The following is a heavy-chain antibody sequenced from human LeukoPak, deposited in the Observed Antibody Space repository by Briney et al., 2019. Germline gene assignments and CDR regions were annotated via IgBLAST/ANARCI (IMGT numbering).Heavy chain of an antibody. V-gene: IGHV4-61*02. CDR3: ARGRYMTTRGGAAAGFLDY. CDR1: GGSISSGSYY. CDR2: IYTSGST. J-gene: IGHJ4*02. D-gene: IGHD6-13*01. Sequence: KASETLSLTCTVSGGSISSGSYYWSWIRQPAGKGLEWIGRIYTSGSTNYNPSLKSRVTISVDTSKNQFSLKLSSVTAADTAVYYCARGRYMTTRGGAAAGFLDYWGQGTLVTVST.